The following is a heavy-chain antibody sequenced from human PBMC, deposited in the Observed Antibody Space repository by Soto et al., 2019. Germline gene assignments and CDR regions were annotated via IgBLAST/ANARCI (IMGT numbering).Heavy chain of an antibody. D-gene: IGHD6-19*01. CDR2: ISGSRGDT. J-gene: IGHJ1*01. CDR3: AQEHHGSGWLPAYFPL. V-gene: IGHV3-23*01. Sequence: IRNKTGKWLEWVAGISGSRGDTYYADYVKGHFIISRDNSKNTLYLQMNSLRVEDTAIYYCAQEHHGSGWLPAYFPLLRLGSFDTVFS.